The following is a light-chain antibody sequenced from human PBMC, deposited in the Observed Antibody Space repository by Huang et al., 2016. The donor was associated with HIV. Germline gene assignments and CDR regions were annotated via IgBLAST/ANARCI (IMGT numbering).Light chain of an antibody. CDR1: QGISSY. CDR3: QQLNSYPYT. J-gene: IGKJ2*01. CDR2: AAS. Sequence: IQLTQSPSSLSASVGYRVTITCRASQGISSYLAWYQQKPVKAPTLLIYAASTLQSGVPSRLSGSGSGTDFTLTISSLQPEDFAAYYCQQLNSYPYTFGQGTKLEIK. V-gene: IGKV1-9*01.